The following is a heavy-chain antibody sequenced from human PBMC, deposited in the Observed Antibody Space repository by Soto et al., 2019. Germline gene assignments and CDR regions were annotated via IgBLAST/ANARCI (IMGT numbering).Heavy chain of an antibody. V-gene: IGHV3-23*01. CDR1: GFTFSSYA. D-gene: IGHD3-3*01. J-gene: IGHJ6*02. CDR2: ISGSGGST. Sequence: GGSLRLSCAASGFTFSSYAMSWVRQAPGKGLEWVSAISGSGGSTYYADSVKGRFTISRDNSKNTLYLQMNSLRAEDTAVYYCAKDWCITIFGVVIPYGMHVSGPGTTVTVS. CDR3: AKDWCITIFGVVIPYGMHV.